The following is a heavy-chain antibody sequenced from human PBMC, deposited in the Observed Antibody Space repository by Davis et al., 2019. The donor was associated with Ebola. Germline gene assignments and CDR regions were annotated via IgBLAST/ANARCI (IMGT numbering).Heavy chain of an antibody. J-gene: IGHJ4*02. CDR1: CTSYW. CDR2: IYPGDSDT. V-gene: IGHV5-51*01. D-gene: IGHD5-24*01. CDR3: ARLGVDGYSYYFDY. Sequence: CTSYWIGWVRQMPGKGLEWMGIIYPGDSDTRYSPSLQGQVTISADNSSSTAYLQWSSLKASDTAVYYCARLGVDGYSYYFDYWGQGTLVTVSS.